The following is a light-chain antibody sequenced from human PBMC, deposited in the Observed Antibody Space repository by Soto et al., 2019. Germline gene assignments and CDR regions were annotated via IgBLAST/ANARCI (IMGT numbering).Light chain of an antibody. CDR3: QHYNNWPPWT. V-gene: IGKV3-15*01. J-gene: IGKJ1*01. Sequence: IVMKQSPPTLSVSPGERATLSCRASQSIRSNLAWYQQKPGQAPRLLIYGASTRATGIPARFSGSGSGTEVTLTINSLQSEDFAVYYCQHYNNWPPWTFGQGTKVEIK. CDR2: GAS. CDR1: QSIRSN.